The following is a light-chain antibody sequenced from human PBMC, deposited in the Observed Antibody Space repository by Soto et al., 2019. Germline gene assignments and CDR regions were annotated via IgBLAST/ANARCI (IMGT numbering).Light chain of an antibody. CDR1: QSVSSSY. V-gene: IGKV3D-20*01. J-gene: IGKJ5*01. CDR2: DAS. CDR3: QQYGSSSPIT. Sequence: EIVLTQSPATLSLSPGERATLSCGASQSVSSSYLAWFQQKPGLAPRLLIYDASSRATGIPDRFSGSESGTDFTLTISRLEPEDFAVYYCQQYGSSSPITFGQGTRLEIK.